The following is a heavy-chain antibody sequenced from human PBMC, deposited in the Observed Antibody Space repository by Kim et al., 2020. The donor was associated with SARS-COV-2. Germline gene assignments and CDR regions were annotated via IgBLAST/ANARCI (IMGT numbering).Heavy chain of an antibody. Sequence: SGPTLVNPTQTLTLTCSFSGFALSSSGVGVGWIRQPPGKALEWLALIFWDDDKRYSPSLNSRLTITKDTSKSQVVLKLTDVDPVDTATYYCAHGSNLLRRGVIPFDFWRQGMLVTVSP. CDR1: GFALSSSGVG. D-gene: IGHD3-10*01. CDR3: AHGSNLLRRGVIPFDF. CDR2: IFWDDDK. V-gene: IGHV2-5*02. J-gene: IGHJ4*02.